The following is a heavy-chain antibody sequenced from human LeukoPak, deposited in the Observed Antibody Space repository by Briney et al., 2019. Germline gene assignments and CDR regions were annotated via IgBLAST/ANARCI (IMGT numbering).Heavy chain of an antibody. CDR1: GFTFTTFW. V-gene: IGHV3-30*03. Sequence: GGSLRLSCATSGFTFTTFWMHWVRQAPGKGLEWVAVTSPDEGLKFYGDSVKGRFTISRDNSKNTMYLQMNSLRAEDTAVYYRARAVAAAGTDYWGQGTLVTVSS. J-gene: IGHJ4*02. CDR3: ARAVAAAGTDY. CDR2: TSPDEGLK. D-gene: IGHD6-13*01.